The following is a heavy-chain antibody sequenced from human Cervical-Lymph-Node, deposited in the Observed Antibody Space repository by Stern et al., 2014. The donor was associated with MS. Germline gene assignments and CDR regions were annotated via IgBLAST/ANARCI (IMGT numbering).Heavy chain of an antibody. Sequence: EVQLVESGGGLVQPGGSLRLSCAASGFTFSSYAMSWVRQAPGEGLEWVSAIISGGGTYYADSVKGRFTMSRDNSKNTLYLQMNSLRAEDTAVYYCAKMRQNLDILFEVWGQGTLVTVSS. CDR2: IISGGGT. D-gene: IGHD5/OR15-5a*01. V-gene: IGHV3-23*04. CDR3: AKMRQNLDILFEV. J-gene: IGHJ4*02. CDR1: GFTFSSYA.